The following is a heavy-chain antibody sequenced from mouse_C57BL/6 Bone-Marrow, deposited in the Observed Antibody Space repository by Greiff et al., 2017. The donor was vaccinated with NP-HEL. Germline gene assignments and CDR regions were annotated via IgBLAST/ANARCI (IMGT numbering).Heavy chain of an antibody. V-gene: IGHV1-80*01. CDR2: IDPGDGDT. CDR1: GFDFSNYW. J-gene: IGHJ3*01. Sequence: QVQLQQSVAELVKPGASVKLSCKASGFDFSNYWMHWVKQRPGQGLEWIGRIDPGDGDTKYNEKFKGKATLTADKSSSTAYMQLSRLTSEDSAFYFCAIGYYWGRGTVVTVSA. CDR3: AIGYY. D-gene: IGHD2-14*01.